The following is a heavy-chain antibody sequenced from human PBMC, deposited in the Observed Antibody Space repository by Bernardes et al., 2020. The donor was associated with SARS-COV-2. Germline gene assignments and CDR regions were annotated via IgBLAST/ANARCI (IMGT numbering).Heavy chain of an antibody. CDR1: GFTFSSYA. CDR3: TGDYLY. J-gene: IGHJ4*02. V-gene: IGHV3-73*01. Sequence: GGSLRLSCAASGFTFSSYAMSWVRQAPGKGLEWVGRMRSKYKNYVTTYAPSLKDRITISRDDSRDTAYLQISSLKIGDTAVYYCTGDYLYWGQGALVTVSS. D-gene: IGHD4-17*01. CDR2: MRSKYKNYVT.